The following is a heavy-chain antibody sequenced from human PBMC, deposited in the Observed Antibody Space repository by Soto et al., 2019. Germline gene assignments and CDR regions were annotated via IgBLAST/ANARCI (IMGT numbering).Heavy chain of an antibody. J-gene: IGHJ6*02. Sequence: ASVKVSFKAAGYTLTTFFMHWLRQAPGQGLEWMGVINPGYPAGRSTTYAQKFQCRVTMTTDTSTSTAYMELSSLRSEDTAVYYCARDLKRDPHYYGMDVWGQGTTVTVSS. CDR3: ARDLKRDPHYYGMDV. CDR1: GYTLTTFF. V-gene: IGHV1-46*01. CDR2: INPGYPAGRST.